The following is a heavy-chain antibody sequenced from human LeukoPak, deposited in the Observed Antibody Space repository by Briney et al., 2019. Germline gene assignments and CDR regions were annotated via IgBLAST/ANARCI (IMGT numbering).Heavy chain of an antibody. CDR2: ISNHGTT. V-gene: IGHV3-53*01. CDR1: GFSVSTNY. CDR3: ARDFSSSNWYLFGY. D-gene: IGHD6-13*01. J-gene: IGHJ4*02. Sequence: SGGSLRLSCAASGFSVSTNYMIWVRQAPGMGLECVSVISNHGTTYYADSVKGRFSISRDNSKNSLYLQMNSLRAEDTAVYYCARDFSSSNWYLFGYWGQGTLVTVSS.